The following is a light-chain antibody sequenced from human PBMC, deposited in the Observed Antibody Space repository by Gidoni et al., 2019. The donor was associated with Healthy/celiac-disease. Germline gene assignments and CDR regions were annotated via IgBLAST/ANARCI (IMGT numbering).Light chain of an antibody. Sequence: EIVLTQSPATLSLSPGERATLSCRASQSVSSYLAWYQQKPGQAPRLLIYDASNRVTGIPARFSGSGSGTDFTLTSSSLEPEDFAVYYCQQRSNWPPVTFGQGTRLEIK. CDR1: QSVSSY. V-gene: IGKV3-11*01. CDR3: QQRSNWPPVT. CDR2: DAS. J-gene: IGKJ5*01.